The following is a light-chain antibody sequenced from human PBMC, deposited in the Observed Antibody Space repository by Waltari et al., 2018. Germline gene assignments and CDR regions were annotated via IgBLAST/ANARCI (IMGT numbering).Light chain of an antibody. CDR3: CSFTSRSTWV. Sequence: QSALTQPASVSGSPGQSITISCTGTSTDVGAYNYVSWYQQHPGKVPKLLIFDVSNPPAGVSNRFSGSKSGNTASLTISGLQAEDESDYYCCSFTSRSTWVFGGGTKLTVL. V-gene: IGLV2-14*03. CDR1: STDVGAYNY. J-gene: IGLJ3*02. CDR2: DVS.